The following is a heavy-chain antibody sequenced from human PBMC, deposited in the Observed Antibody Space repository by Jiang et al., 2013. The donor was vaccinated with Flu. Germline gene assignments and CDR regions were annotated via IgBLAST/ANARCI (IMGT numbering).Heavy chain of an antibody. CDR1: GYTFTRYA. Sequence: SGAEVKKPGASVKVSCKASGYTFTRYAMHWVRQAPGQRLEWMGWINDGNGNTKFSQKFQGRVTITRDTSASTAYMELSSLRSEDTAVYYCARDRLIPYYYDSSGFYVRSDWYFDLWGRGTLVTVSS. CDR2: INDGNGNT. CDR3: ARDRLIPYYYDSSGFYVRSDWYFDL. D-gene: IGHD3-22*01. J-gene: IGHJ2*01. V-gene: IGHV1-3*01.